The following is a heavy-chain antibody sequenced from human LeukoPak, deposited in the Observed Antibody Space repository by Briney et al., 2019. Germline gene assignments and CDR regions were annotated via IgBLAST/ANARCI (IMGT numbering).Heavy chain of an antibody. J-gene: IGHJ4*02. Sequence: GGSLRLSCAASGFTVSGNYMSWVRHAPEKGLEWVSVIYNTGATYYAASVKGRFTISRDNSKNTVDLQMNSLRTEDTAVYYCVGSLWGYQFDYWGQGALVTVSS. D-gene: IGHD3-16*01. V-gene: IGHV3-66*02. CDR3: VGSLWGYQFDY. CDR2: IYNTGAT. CDR1: GFTVSGNY.